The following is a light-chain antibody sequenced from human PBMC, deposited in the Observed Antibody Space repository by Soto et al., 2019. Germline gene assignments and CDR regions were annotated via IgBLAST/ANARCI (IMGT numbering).Light chain of an antibody. Sequence: QSALTQPASVSGSPGQSITISCTGTSSDIGTYNYVSWYQQHPGKAPKLIIYEVTNRPSGVSNRFSGSKSGNTASLTISGLQAEDEAAYYCISYTNSIALFGGGTKLTVL. J-gene: IGLJ3*02. CDR2: EVT. V-gene: IGLV2-14*01. CDR1: SSDIGTYNY. CDR3: ISYTNSIAL.